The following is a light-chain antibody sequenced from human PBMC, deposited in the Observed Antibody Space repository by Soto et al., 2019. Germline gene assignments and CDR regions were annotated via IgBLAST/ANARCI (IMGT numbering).Light chain of an antibody. V-gene: IGKV1-27*01. CDR1: QGISNY. CDR3: QKYNSAPT. CDR2: AAS. Sequence: DIQMNQSPSSLSASVGDRVTITCRASQGISNYLAWYQQKPGKVPKLLIYAASTLQSGVPSRFSGSGSGTDFTLTISSLQPEDVATYYCQKYNSAPTFGQGTRLEIK. J-gene: IGKJ5*01.